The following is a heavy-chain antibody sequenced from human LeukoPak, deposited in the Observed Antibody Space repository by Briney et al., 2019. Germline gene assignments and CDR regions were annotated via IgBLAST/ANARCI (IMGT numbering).Heavy chain of an antibody. V-gene: IGHV4-39*01. CDR1: GGSISSSGYY. D-gene: IGHD1-26*01. CDR3: ARHNSGTYLD. J-gene: IGHJ4*02. CDR2: IYSSGDT. Sequence: SETLSLTCTVSGGSISSSGYYWGWIRQPPGKGLDWIGSIYSSGDTYYSPSLKSRVTISLDTSKNQFSLRLSSVTAADTAVYYCARHNSGTYLDWGQGNLVTVSS.